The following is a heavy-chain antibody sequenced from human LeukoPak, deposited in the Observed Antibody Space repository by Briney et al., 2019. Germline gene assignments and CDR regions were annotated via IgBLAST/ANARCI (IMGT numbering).Heavy chain of an antibody. CDR2: ICYSGST. Sequence: SETLSLTCTVSGGSISSSSYYWGWIRQPPGKGLEWIGSICYSGSTYYNPSLESRVTISVDTSKNQFSLKLSSVTAADTAVYYCARPYSSWYYYFDYWGQGTLVTVSS. CDR1: GGSISSSSYY. V-gene: IGHV4-39*01. D-gene: IGHD6-13*01. CDR3: ARPYSSWYYYFDY. J-gene: IGHJ4*02.